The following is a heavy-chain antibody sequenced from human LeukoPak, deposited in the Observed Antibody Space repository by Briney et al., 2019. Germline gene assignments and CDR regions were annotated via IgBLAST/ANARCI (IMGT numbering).Heavy chain of an antibody. D-gene: IGHD1-26*01. CDR2: FYPEDGET. Sequence: ASVKVSCKVSGYTLTELSMHWVRQAPGKGLEWMGGFYPEDGETIYAQKFRGRVTMTEDTSTDTAYMELSSLRSEDTAVYYCAVVVGATTAFDYWGQGTLVTVSS. V-gene: IGHV1-24*01. CDR1: GYTLTELS. J-gene: IGHJ4*02. CDR3: AVVVGATTAFDY.